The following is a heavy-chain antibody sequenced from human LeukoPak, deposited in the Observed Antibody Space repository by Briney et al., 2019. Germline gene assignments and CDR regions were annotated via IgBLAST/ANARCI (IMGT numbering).Heavy chain of an antibody. D-gene: IGHD6-6*01. CDR3: ARPPYSSSSHYYYYYMDV. V-gene: IGHV4-34*01. Sequence: SETLSLTCALYGGSFTYYYWAWIRQTPGKGLEWTGEINHAGTADYNPSLKSRVTISVDTSKNQFSLRLNSVTPADTAVYYCARPPYSSSSHYYYYYMDVWGKGTTVTVSS. J-gene: IGHJ6*03. CDR2: INHAGTA. CDR1: GGSFTYYY.